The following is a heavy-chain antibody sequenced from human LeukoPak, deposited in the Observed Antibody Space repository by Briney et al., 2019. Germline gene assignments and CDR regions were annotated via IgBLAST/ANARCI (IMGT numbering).Heavy chain of an antibody. CDR3: ARDSLIAPSYWK. J-gene: IGHJ4*02. D-gene: IGHD1-1*01. V-gene: IGHV3-11*04. CDR1: GFTFSDYY. CDR2: ISSSSSTI. Sequence: GGSLRLSCAASGFTFSDYYMSWIRQAPGKGLEWVSYISSSSSTIYYADSVKGRFTISRDNAKNSLYLQMNSLRAEDTAVYYCARDSLIAPSYWKWGQGTLVTVSS.